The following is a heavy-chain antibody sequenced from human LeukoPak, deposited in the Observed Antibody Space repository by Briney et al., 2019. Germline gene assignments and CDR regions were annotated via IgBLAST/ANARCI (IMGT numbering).Heavy chain of an antibody. CDR2: TNHSGST. V-gene: IGHV4-38-2*02. J-gene: IGHJ6*03. Sequence: SETLSLTCTVSGYSISSGYYWGWIRQPPGKGLEWIGETNHSGSTNYNPSLKSRVTISVDTSKNQFSLKLSSVTAADTAVYYCARHVRGSGWKKPPYYYYYMDVWGKGTTVTISS. CDR1: GYSISSGYY. CDR3: ARHVRGSGWKKPPYYYYYMDV. D-gene: IGHD6-19*01.